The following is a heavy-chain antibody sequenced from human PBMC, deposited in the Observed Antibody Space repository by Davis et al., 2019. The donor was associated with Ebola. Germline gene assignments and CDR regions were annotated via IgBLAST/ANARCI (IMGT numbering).Heavy chain of an antibody. J-gene: IGHJ4*02. CDR1: GFAFSSFA. V-gene: IGHV3-23*01. CDR3: AKVTWESTGDY. D-gene: IGHD7-27*01. CDR2: VNGRGDSA. Sequence: GESLKISCAASGFAFSSFALTWVRQAPGKGLEWVSTVNGRGDSAYYADSVKGRFTISSDLSKSTVYLQMNSLRVDDTAMYYCAKVTWESTGDYWGQGTRVTVSS.